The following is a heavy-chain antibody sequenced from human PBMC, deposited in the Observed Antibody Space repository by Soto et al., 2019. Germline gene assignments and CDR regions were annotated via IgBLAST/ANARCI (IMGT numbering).Heavy chain of an antibody. Sequence: QVQLVQSGPEVKKPGTSVKVSCKTSGYGFSNYVVSWVRQAPGQGLEWVGRVDPDNVHTKYAQKLQGRVTMARDTATNTAYMELGSLPFDDTAVYYCARGAASGYSYFYYMDVWGKGTTVTVSS. D-gene: IGHD6-13*01. CDR3: ARGAASGYSYFYYMDV. CDR1: GYGFSNYV. CDR2: VDPDNVHT. V-gene: IGHV1-18*01. J-gene: IGHJ6*03.